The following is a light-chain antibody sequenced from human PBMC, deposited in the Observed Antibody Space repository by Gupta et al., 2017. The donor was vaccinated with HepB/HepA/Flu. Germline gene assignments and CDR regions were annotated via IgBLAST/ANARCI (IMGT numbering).Light chain of an antibody. CDR1: QSVLYSSNNKNY. CDR2: WAS. J-gene: IGKJ2*04. V-gene: IGKV4-1*01. Sequence: DIVMTQSPDSLAVSLGERATINCKSSQSVLYSSNNKNYLPWYQQKPGHPPKLLIYWASTRELGVPERFSGSRPGTDFTLTIRILNAEDVALYYCKREDRTQGRSFAEGVKMEI. CDR3: KREDRTQGRS.